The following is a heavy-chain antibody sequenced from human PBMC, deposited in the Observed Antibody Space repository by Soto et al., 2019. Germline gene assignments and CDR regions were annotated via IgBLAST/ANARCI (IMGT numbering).Heavy chain of an antibody. J-gene: IGHJ4*02. CDR2: ISYDGSNN. CDR3: AKDHRRVIPLHY. Sequence: QVQLVESGGGVVQPGRSLRLSCAASGFTFSSYGMHWVRQAPGKGLEWVAVISYDGSNNYYADSVKGRFTISKDNYKNTLYLQMHSLRAEDTAGYYCAKDHRRVIPLHYWGQGTLVTVSS. D-gene: IGHD2-21*01. V-gene: IGHV3-30*18. CDR1: GFTFSSYG.